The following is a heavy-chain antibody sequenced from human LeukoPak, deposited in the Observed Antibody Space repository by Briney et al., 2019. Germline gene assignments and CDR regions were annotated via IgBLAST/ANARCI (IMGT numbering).Heavy chain of an antibody. Sequence: QAGGSLRLSCAASGFTFSSYAMSWVRQAPGEGLQWVSGISGSGSGTYYADSVRGRFTISRDDSKNTLSLQMNSLRAEDTAVYYCAKRGPRDRSGPFPYWYFDLWGRGTLVTVSS. D-gene: IGHD3-10*01. J-gene: IGHJ2*01. CDR1: GFTFSSYA. V-gene: IGHV3-23*01. CDR2: ISGSGSGT. CDR3: AKRGPRDRSGPFPYWYFDL.